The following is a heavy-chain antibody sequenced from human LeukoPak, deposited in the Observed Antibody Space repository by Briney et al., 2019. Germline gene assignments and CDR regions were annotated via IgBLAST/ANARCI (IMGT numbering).Heavy chain of an antibody. CDR3: AKDRGYSSFGRLDP. J-gene: IGHJ5*02. D-gene: IGHD6-13*01. Sequence: GGSLRLSCVVSGFTFSSYAMSWVRQAPGKGLEWVSAISGSGGSTYYADSVKGRFTISRDNSKNTLYLQMNSLRAEDTAVYYCAKDRGYSSFGRLDPWGQGTLVTVSS. V-gene: IGHV3-23*01. CDR1: GFTFSSYA. CDR2: ISGSGGST.